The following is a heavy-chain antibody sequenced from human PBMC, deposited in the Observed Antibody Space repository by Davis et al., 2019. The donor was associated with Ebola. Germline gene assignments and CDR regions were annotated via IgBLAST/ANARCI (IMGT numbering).Heavy chain of an antibody. J-gene: IGHJ6*04. Sequence: ASVKVSCKASGYTFTSYYMHWVRQAPGQGLEWMGIINPSGGSTSYAQKFQGRVTMTRDTSTSTVYMELSSLKSEDTAVYYCARDQIVVVVAATLVTHYYYGMDVWGKGTTVTVSS. CDR2: INPSGGST. D-gene: IGHD2-15*01. CDR3: ARDQIVVVVAATLVTHYYYGMDV. CDR1: GYTFTSYY. V-gene: IGHV1-46*01.